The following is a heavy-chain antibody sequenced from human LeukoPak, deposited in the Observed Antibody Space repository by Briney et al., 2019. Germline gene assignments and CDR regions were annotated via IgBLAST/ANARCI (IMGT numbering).Heavy chain of an antibody. V-gene: IGHV3-33*01. CDR3: ARAGNAYGDLIDY. J-gene: IGHJ4*02. CDR1: GFTFSSYG. CDR2: IWYDGSNK. Sequence: PGGSLRLSCAASGFTFSSYGMHWVRQAPGKGLEWVAVIWYDGSNKYYADSVKGGFTISRDNSKNTLYLQMNSLRAEDTAVYYCARAGNAYGDLIDYWGQGTLVTVSS. D-gene: IGHD4-17*01.